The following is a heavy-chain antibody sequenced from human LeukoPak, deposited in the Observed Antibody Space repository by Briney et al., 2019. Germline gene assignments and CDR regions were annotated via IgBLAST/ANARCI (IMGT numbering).Heavy chain of an antibody. V-gene: IGHV4-39*07. D-gene: IGHD1-26*01. CDR3: ARTRSGSYLDYYYYYMDV. CDR2: IYYSGST. J-gene: IGHJ6*03. Sequence: SETLSLTCTVSGGSISSSSYYWGWIRQPPGKGLEWIGSIYYSGSTYYNPSLKSRVTISVDTSKNQFSLKLSSVTAADTAVYYCARTRSGSYLDYYYYYMDVWCKGTTVTVSS. CDR1: GGSISSSSYY.